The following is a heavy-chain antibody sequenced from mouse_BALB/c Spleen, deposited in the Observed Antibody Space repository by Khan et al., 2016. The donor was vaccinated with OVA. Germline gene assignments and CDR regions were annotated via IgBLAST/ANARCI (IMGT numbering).Heavy chain of an antibody. Sequence: EVELGEGGGGWGKPGGSLKLSCAASGFTFSNYAMSWVRQTPEKRLEWVASISSGGTTYCPDFVKGRFTISRDNARSFLYLQMSSLRSEDTAMYYCARDYWFTYWGQGTLVTVSA. CDR3: ARDYWFTY. V-gene: IGHV5-6-5*01. CDR2: ISSGGTT. J-gene: IGHJ3*01. CDR1: GFTFSNYA.